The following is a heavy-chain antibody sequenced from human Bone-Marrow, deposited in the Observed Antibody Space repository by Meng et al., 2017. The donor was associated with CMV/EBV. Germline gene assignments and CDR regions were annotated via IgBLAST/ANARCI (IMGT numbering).Heavy chain of an antibody. CDR3: ARGYQRGVAGLNWFDP. Sequence: SVKVSCKASGGTFSSYAMNWVRQAPGQGLEWMGGIIPIFGTANYAQKFQGRVTITTDESTSTAYMELSSLRSEDTAVYYCARGYQRGVAGLNWFDPWGQGTRVTVSS. V-gene: IGHV1-69*05. D-gene: IGHD6-19*01. CDR1: GGTFSSYA. CDR2: IIPIFGTA. J-gene: IGHJ5*02.